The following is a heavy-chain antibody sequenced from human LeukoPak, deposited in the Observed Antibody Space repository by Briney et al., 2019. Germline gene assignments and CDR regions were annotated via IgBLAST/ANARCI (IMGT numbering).Heavy chain of an antibody. CDR1: GFTFNIYW. J-gene: IGHJ4*02. CDR2: IKHDGSEK. D-gene: IGHD5-18*01. CDR3: ARGEWIHRGGFDY. Sequence: GGSLRLSCAASGFTFNIYWMNWVRQAPGKGLEWVANIKHDGSEKYYVDSVKGRFTISRDNAKNSLYLQMNSLRAEDTAVYYCARGEWIHRGGFDYWGQGTLVTVSS. V-gene: IGHV3-7*03.